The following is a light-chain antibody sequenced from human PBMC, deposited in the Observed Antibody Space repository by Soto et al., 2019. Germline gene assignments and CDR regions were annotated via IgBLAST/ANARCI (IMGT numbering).Light chain of an antibody. Sequence: QSAPTQPASVSGSPGQSITISCTGTSSDFGSYNLVSWYQQHPGKAPKLMIYEDSKRPSGVSNRFSGSKSGNTASLTISGLQAEDDADYYCCSYAGSSTYVFGTGTKVTVL. J-gene: IGLJ1*01. V-gene: IGLV2-23*01. CDR3: CSYAGSSTYV. CDR2: EDS. CDR1: SSDFGSYNL.